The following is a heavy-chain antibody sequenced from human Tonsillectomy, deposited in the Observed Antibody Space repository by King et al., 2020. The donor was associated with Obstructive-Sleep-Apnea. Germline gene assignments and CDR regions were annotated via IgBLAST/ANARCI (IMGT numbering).Heavy chain of an antibody. V-gene: IGHV4-59*01. Sequence: QLQESGPGLVKPSETLSLICTVSGGSISTYYWSWIRQPPGKGLEWIGNVYYSGRTNYNRSLRSRVTISVDTSKNQFSLKLTSVTAADAAMYYCARDSYYYEDSAYYLDSLDIWGQGTMATVSS. J-gene: IGHJ3*02. CDR3: ARDSYYYEDSAYYLDSLDI. D-gene: IGHD3-22*01. CDR2: VYYSGRT. CDR1: GGSISTYY.